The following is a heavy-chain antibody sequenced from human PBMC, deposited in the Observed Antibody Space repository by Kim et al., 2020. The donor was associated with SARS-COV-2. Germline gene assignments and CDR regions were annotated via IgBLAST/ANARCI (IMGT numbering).Heavy chain of an antibody. J-gene: IGHJ6*03. V-gene: IGHV1-18*01. D-gene: IGHD1-7*01. Sequence: ASVKVSCKASGYTFTSYGISWVRQAPGQGLEWMGWISAYNGNTNYAQKLQGRVTMTTDTSTSTAYMELRSLRSDDTAVYYCARHRHNWNYVHYYYYMDVWGKGTTVTVSS. CDR3: ARHRHNWNYVHYYYYMDV. CDR2: ISAYNGNT. CDR1: GYTFTSYG.